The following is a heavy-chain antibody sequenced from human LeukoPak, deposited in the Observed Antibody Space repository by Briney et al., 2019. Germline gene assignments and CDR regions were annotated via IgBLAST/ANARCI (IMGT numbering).Heavy chain of an antibody. CDR2: ISGSGGST. V-gene: IGHV3-23*01. CDR1: GFTFSSYA. CDR3: AKDTAVAGTSDY. D-gene: IGHD6-19*01. Sequence: GGSLRLSCAASGFTFSSYAMSWVRQAPGEGLEWVSAISGSGGSTYYADSVKGRFTISRDNSKNTLYLQMNSLRAEDTAVYYCAKDTAVAGTSDYWGQGTLVTVSS. J-gene: IGHJ4*02.